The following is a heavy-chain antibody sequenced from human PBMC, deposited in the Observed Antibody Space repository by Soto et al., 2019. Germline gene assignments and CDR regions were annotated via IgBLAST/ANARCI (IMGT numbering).Heavy chain of an antibody. J-gene: IGHJ4*02. CDR1: GGTFSSYT. Sequence: QVQLVQSGAEVKKPGSSVKVSCKASGGTFSSYTISWVRQAPGQGLEWMGRIIPILGIANYAQKFQGRVTITADKSTSTAYMELSSMRSEDTAVYYCARGAVAGIFDYWGQGTLVTVSS. V-gene: IGHV1-69*02. CDR3: ARGAVAGIFDY. D-gene: IGHD6-19*01. CDR2: IIPILGIA.